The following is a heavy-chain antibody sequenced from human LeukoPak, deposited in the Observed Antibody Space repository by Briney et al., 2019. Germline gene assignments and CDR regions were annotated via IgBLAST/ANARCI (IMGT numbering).Heavy chain of an antibody. CDR3: ARDKGAVAGTRYYYGMDV. D-gene: IGHD6-19*01. Sequence: GRSLRLSCAASGFTFSSYGMHWVRQAPGKGLEWVAVIWYDGSNKYYADSVKGRFTIARDNSKNTLYLQMNSLRAEDTAVYYCARDKGAVAGTRYYYGMDVWGQGTTVTVSS. CDR2: IWYDGSNK. CDR1: GFTFSSYG. J-gene: IGHJ6*02. V-gene: IGHV3-33*01.